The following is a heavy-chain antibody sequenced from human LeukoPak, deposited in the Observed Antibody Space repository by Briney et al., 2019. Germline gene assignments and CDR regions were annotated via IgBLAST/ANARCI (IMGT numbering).Heavy chain of an antibody. D-gene: IGHD6-13*01. CDR2: INPYSGDT. J-gene: IGHJ4*02. V-gene: IGHV1-2*06. CDR1: GYTFTGYH. CDR3: ARDQGSLTRSWYTGY. Sequence: ASVKVSCKASGYTFTGYHIHWVRQAPGQGLEWMGRINPYSGDTNFAQKFQGRVTMTRDTSITTAYMDLSSLTPDDTAVYFRARDQGSLTRSWYTGYWGQGTRSPSPQ.